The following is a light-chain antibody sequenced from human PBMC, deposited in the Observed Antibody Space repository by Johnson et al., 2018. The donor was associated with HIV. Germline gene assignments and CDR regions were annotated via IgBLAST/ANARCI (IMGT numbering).Light chain of an antibody. CDR1: VSNIESYF. CDR2: EDN. V-gene: IGLV1-51*02. CDR3: GAWDGSLSVYV. Sequence: QSVLTQPPSVSAAPGQTVNISCSGNVSNIESYFVSWYQQLPGAAPTLLIYEDNKRPSGIPDRFSGYKSGATATLGITGLQTGDEADYYCGAWDGSLSVYV. J-gene: IGLJ1*01.